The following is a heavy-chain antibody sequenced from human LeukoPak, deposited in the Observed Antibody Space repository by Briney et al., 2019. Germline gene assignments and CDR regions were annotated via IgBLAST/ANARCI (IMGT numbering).Heavy chain of an antibody. CDR1: GFTFDGYG. CDR2: INWNGGST. J-gene: IGHJ4*02. D-gene: IGHD5-24*01. Sequence: PGGSLRLSCAASGFTFDGYGMSWVRQAPGKGLEWVSGINWNGGSTGYADSVKGRFTISRDNAKNSPYLQMNSLRAEDTALYYCARTATTRRREVYFDYWGQGTLVTVSS. CDR3: ARTATTRRREVYFDY. V-gene: IGHV3-20*04.